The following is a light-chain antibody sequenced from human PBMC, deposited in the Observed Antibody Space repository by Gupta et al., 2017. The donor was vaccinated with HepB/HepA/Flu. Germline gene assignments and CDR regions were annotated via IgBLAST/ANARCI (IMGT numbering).Light chain of an antibody. J-gene: IGKJ5*01. V-gene: IGKV1-9*01. CDR2: AAS. CDR3: QQLNSYPIT. CDR1: QGISSY. Sequence: DIQLTQSPSFLSASVGDRVTITCRASQGISSYLAWYQQKPGKAPKLLIYAASTLQSGVPSRFSGSGSGTEFTFTISSRQPEDFATYYCQQLNSYPITLGQGTRLEIK.